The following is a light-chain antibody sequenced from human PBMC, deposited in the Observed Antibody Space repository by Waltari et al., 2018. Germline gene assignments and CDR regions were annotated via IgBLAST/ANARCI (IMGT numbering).Light chain of an antibody. J-gene: IGKJ2*03. V-gene: IGKV1-27*01. CDR3: QHDYTTPYS. CDR1: QGINKE. CDR2: AAS. Sequence: DIQMTQSPASLSASVGDRVTVTCRASQGINKELSWYKKKPGKDPTLLIYAASSLQTGFSSRFSRSGSGTDFSLTISSLQPEDVATYYCQHDYTTPYSFGQATKVEIK.